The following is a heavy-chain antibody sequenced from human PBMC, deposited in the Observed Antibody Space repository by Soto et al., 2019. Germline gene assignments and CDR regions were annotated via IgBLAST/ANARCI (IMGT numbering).Heavy chain of an antibody. CDR1: GGSFRSGSYH. D-gene: IGHD3-3*01. CDR3: ARAFAYFDS. CDR2: VYHTGRT. Sequence: QVLLQESGPVLVKPSETLSLICTVSGGSFRSGSYHWSWIRQPTGKGLEWIGYVYHTGRTSYNPSLKSRVSISMDTSKNQFSLDLDSVNTADTAVYFCARAFAYFDSWCQGTLVTGAS. V-gene: IGHV4-61*01. J-gene: IGHJ4*02.